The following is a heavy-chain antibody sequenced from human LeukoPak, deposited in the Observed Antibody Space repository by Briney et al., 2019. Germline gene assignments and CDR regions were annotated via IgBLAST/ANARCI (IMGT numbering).Heavy chain of an antibody. D-gene: IGHD1-26*01. CDR2: INAGNGNT. Sequence: ASVTVSCKASGYSFTTYAMHWVRQAPGQGLEWMGWINAGNGNTKYSQKFQGRFTITRDTSASTAYMEVSSLRSEDTAVYYCARRSYSGSYWTAAWYFDYWGQGTLVTVSS. J-gene: IGHJ4*02. V-gene: IGHV1-3*01. CDR3: ARRSYSGSYWTAAWYFDY. CDR1: GYSFTTYA.